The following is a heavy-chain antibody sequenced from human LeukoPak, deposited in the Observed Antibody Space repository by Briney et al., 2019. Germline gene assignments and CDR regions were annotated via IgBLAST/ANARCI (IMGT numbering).Heavy chain of an antibody. V-gene: IGHV3-21*01. J-gene: IGHJ6*02. CDR1: GFTFSSYS. CDR2: ISSSSSYI. D-gene: IGHD4-11*01. Sequence: PGGSLRLSCAASGFTFSSYSMNWVRQAPRKGLEWVSSISSSSSYIYYADSVKGRFTISRDNAKNSLYLQMNSLRAEDTAVYYCARDHTVTWSAGDYYGMDVWGQGTTVTVSS. CDR3: ARDHTVTWSAGDYYGMDV.